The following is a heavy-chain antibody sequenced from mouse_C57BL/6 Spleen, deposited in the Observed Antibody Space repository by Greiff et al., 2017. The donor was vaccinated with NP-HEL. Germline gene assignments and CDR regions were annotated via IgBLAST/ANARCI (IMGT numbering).Heavy chain of an antibody. D-gene: IGHD2-4*01. Sequence: QVQLQQSGAELARPGASVKLSCKASGYTFTSYGISWVKQRPGQGLEWIGEIYPRSGNTYYNEKFKGKATLTADKSSSTAYMELRSLTSEDSAVYFCARKDYGYAMDYWGQGTSVTVSS. CDR2: IYPRSGNT. V-gene: IGHV1-81*01. J-gene: IGHJ4*01. CDR3: ARKDYGYAMDY. CDR1: GYTFTSYG.